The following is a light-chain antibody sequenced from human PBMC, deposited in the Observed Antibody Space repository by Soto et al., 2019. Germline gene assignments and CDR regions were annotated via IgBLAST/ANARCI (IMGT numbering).Light chain of an antibody. CDR3: SSFTSSSTLV. V-gene: IGLV2-14*01. J-gene: IGLJ2*01. Sequence: QSALTQPASVSGSPGQSVTISCTGTNSDVGGHNYVSWYQQHPGKAPKLIIYNVTARPSGVSHRFSGSKSGYTASLTISGLQAEDEADFYCSSFTSSSTLVFGGGTKLTVL. CDR2: NVT. CDR1: NSDVGGHNY.